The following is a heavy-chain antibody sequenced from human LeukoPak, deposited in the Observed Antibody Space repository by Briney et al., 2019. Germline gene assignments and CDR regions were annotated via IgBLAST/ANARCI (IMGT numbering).Heavy chain of an antibody. D-gene: IGHD3-10*01. V-gene: IGHV1-69*13. CDR1: GGTFISYA. J-gene: IGHJ4*02. Sequence: ASVKVSCKASGGTFISYAISWVRQAPGQGLEWMGGIIPIFGTANYAQKFQGRVTITADESTSTAYMELSSLRSEDTAVYYCARGRFGESFDCWGQGTLVTVSS. CDR3: ARGRFGESFDC. CDR2: IIPIFGTA.